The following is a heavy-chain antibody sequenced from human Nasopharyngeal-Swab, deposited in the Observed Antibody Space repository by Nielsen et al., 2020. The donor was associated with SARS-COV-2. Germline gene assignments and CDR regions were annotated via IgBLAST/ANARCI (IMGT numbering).Heavy chain of an antibody. CDR2: IYYSGST. Sequence: WIRQPPGKGLEWIGSIYYSGSTYYNPSPKSRVTISVDTSKNQFSLKLSSVTAADTAVYYCARRVARAPRHEGDYYYGMDVWGQGTTVTVSS. D-gene: IGHD3-16*01. CDR3: ARRVARAPRHEGDYYYGMDV. V-gene: IGHV4-39*01. J-gene: IGHJ6*02.